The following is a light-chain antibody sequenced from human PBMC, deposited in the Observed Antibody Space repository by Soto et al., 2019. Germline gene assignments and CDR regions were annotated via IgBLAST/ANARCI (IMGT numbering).Light chain of an antibody. CDR3: QSYDSSLSAVV. CDR2: GNS. J-gene: IGLJ2*01. CDR1: SSNIGAGYD. V-gene: IGLV1-40*01. Sequence: QSVLPQPPSVSGAPGQRVTISCTGSSSNIGAGYDVHWYQHLPGTAPKVLIYGNSNRPSWVPDRFSGSKSGTSASLAITGLQGEDEADYDCQSYDSSLSAVVVGGGTKLTVL.